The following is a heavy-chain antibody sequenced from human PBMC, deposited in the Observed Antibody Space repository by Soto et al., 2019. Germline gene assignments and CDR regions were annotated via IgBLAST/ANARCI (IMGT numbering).Heavy chain of an antibody. CDR3: ARGEDDGFVYGMDV. Sequence: PSETLSLTCAVSGGSISSSNWWSWVRQPPGKGLEWIGEIYHSGSTNYNPSPKSRVTISVDKSKNQFSLKLSSVTAADAAVYYCARGEDDGFVYGMDVWGQGTTVTVSS. CDR1: GGSISSSNW. V-gene: IGHV4-4*02. J-gene: IGHJ6*02. CDR2: IYHSGST. D-gene: IGHD1-1*01.